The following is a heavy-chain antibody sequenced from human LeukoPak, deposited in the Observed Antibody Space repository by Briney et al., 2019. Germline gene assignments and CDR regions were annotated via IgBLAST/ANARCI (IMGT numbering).Heavy chain of an antibody. CDR3: AKNGDRGAYCSGGSCYPYYYYNMDV. V-gene: IGHV3-74*01. CDR1: GFPFSTYW. Sequence: GGSLRLSCAASGFPFSTYWMHWVRQAPGKGLVWVSRIDSDESSTSYAASVKGRFTISRDNSKNTLYLQMNSLRAEDTAIYYCAKNGDRGAYCSGGSCYPYYYYNMDVWGKGTTVTISS. D-gene: IGHD2-15*01. J-gene: IGHJ6*03. CDR2: IDSDESST.